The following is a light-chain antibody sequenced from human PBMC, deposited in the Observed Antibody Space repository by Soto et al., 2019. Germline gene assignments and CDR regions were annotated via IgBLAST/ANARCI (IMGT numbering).Light chain of an antibody. CDR1: QSVSSN. CDR3: QQYNSALT. J-gene: IGKJ4*01. V-gene: IGKV3-15*01. Sequence: ERVMTQSPATLSVSPGERATLSCRASQSVSSNLAWYQQKPGQAPRLLIYGASTRATGIPARFSGSGSGTEFTLTISSLQSEDFAVYNGQQYNSALTFGGGTKVDIK. CDR2: GAS.